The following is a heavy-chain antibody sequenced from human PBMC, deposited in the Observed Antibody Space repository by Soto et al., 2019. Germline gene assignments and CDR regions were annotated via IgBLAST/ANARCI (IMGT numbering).Heavy chain of an antibody. J-gene: IGHJ3*02. V-gene: IGHV3-20*04. CDR3: ARDGGVAVAVDASDI. Sequence: EVQLVESGGGVVRPGGSLRLSCAASGFTFEDHGMTWVRQVPGKGLEWVAEINWSGSSTSYADSVKGRVTISRDNAKNSLYVQMNSLRAEDTALYFCARDGGVAVAVDASDIWGQGTMVTVSS. D-gene: IGHD6-19*01. CDR1: GFTFEDHG. CDR2: INWSGSST.